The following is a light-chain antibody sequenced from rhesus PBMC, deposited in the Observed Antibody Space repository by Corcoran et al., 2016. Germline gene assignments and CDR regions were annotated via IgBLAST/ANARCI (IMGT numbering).Light chain of an antibody. V-gene: IGLV3-36*02. CDR1: NIGRKN. J-gene: IGLJ1*01. CDR2: YDD. Sequence: SYDLTQPRSVSVSPGQTASISCGADNIGRKNVHWYQQKPARAPVLVIFYDDARPSGIPERFSGSNSGSTATLTISGVEAGDEADYYCQIWDSTTDHYIFGGGTRLTVL. CDR3: QIWDSTTDHYI.